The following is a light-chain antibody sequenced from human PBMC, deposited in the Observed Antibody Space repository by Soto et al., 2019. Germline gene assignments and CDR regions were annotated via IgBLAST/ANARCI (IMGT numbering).Light chain of an antibody. Sequence: EIVLTQSPATLSLSPGERATLSCRASQSVSSYLAWYQQKPGQAPRLLIYDASNRATGIPARFSGSGSGTDFTLTISSREPEDSAAYYCQQRSNWPPGFGPGTKVDIK. CDR2: DAS. CDR3: QQRSNWPPG. J-gene: IGKJ3*01. CDR1: QSVSSY. V-gene: IGKV3-11*01.